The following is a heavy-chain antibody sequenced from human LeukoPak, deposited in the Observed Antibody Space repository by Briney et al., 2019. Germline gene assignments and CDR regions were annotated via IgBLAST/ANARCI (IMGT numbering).Heavy chain of an antibody. Sequence: PSETLSLTCTVSGGSISSGGYSWSWIRQHPGKGLEWIGYIYYSGSTYYNPSLKSRVTISVDTSKNQFSLKLSSVTAADTAVYYCARVKVVRGVDYYYYYGMDVWGQGTTVTVSS. CDR2: IYYSGST. V-gene: IGHV4-31*03. D-gene: IGHD3-10*01. CDR1: GGSISSGGYS. CDR3: ARVKVVRGVDYYYYYGMDV. J-gene: IGHJ6*02.